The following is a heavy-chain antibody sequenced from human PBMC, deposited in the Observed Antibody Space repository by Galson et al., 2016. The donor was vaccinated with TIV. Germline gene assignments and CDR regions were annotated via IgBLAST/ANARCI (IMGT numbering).Heavy chain of an antibody. J-gene: IGHJ4*01. CDR2: ISGSGDGT. CDR3: AKGHGDWFFYYFDH. V-gene: IGHV3-23*01. D-gene: IGHD3-9*01. Sequence: SLRLSCAASGFTFSDYGMSWVRQVPGKGLEWVSAISGSGDGTYYADSVKGRFTISRDTSKNTLYLQMNSLRAEDTAVYYCAKGHGDWFFYYFDHWGHRALVTVSS. CDR1: GFTFSDYG.